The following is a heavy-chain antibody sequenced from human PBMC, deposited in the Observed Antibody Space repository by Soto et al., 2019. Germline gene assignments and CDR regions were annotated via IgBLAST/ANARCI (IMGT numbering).Heavy chain of an antibody. J-gene: IGHJ6*02. CDR2: ISSSGSTI. Sequence: PGGSLRLSCAASGFTFSSYEMNWVRQAPGKGLEWVSYISSSGSTIYYADSVKGRFTISRDNAKNSLYLQMNSLRAEDTAVYYCARDPSDIVAQDGMDAWGQGTTVTVSS. D-gene: IGHD5-12*01. CDR1: GFTFSSYE. V-gene: IGHV3-48*03. CDR3: ARDPSDIVAQDGMDA.